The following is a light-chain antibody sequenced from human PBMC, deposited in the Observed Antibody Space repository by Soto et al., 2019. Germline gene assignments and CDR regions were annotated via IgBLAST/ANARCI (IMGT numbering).Light chain of an antibody. V-gene: IGKV3-11*01. CDR3: QQRSNWPFFT. J-gene: IGKJ4*01. CDR2: DAS. CDR1: QSVSSY. Sequence: EIVLTQSPATLSLSPGERATLSCRASQSVSSYLAWYQQKPGQAPRLLIYDASNRATGIPARFSGSGSGTDFTLTISSLEPEDFVVYYCQQRSNWPFFTFGGGTKVEIK.